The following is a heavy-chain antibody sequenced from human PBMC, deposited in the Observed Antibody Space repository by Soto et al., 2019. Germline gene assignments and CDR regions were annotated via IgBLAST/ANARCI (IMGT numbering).Heavy chain of an antibody. CDR2: INAGNGNT. D-gene: IGHD3-3*01. Sequence: ASVKVSCKASGYTFTSYAMHWVRQAPGQRLEWMGWINAGNGNTKYSQKFQGRVTITRDTSASTAYMELSSLRSEDTAVYYCARAGDYDFWSGSRNGFDDWGQGTQVTVSS. CDR1: GYTFTSYA. V-gene: IGHV1-3*01. J-gene: IGHJ4*02. CDR3: ARAGDYDFWSGSRNGFDD.